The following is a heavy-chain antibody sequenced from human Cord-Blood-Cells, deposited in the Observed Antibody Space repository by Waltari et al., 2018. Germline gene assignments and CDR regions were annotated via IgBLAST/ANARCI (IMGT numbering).Heavy chain of an antibody. V-gene: IGHV4-34*01. J-gene: IGHJ5*02. CDR3: ARGLVAAAGRGWFDP. Sequence: QVQLQQWGAGLLKPSETLSLTCAVYGGSFSGYYWSWIRQPPGKELEWIGEINHSGSTNYNPSLKSRVTISVDTSKNQFSLKLSSVTAADTAVYYCARGLVAAAGRGWFDPWGQGTLVTVSS. CDR1: GGSFSGYY. CDR2: INHSGST. D-gene: IGHD6-13*01.